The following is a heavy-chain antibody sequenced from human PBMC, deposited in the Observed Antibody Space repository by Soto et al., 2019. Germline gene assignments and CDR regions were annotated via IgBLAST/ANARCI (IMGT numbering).Heavy chain of an antibody. CDR3: ARLRDLYYDIFTGYYPDY. CDR2: IYNSGST. J-gene: IGHJ4*02. V-gene: IGHV4-39*02. CDR1: GGSISNSGYY. D-gene: IGHD3-9*01. Sequence: PSETLSLTCTVSGGSISNSGYYWGWIRQPPGKGLEWIGIIYNSGSTYYNPSLKSRVTISVDTSKNHFSLKLSSVTAADEAVYYCARLRDLYYDIFTGYYPDYCGQRSLVPVSA.